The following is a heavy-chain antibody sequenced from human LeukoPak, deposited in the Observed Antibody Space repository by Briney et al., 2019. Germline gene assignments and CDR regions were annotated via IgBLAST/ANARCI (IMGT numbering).Heavy chain of an antibody. V-gene: IGHV4-34*01. CDR1: GGSFSGYY. Sequence: SETLSLTCAVYGGSFSGYYWSWIRQPPGKGLEWIGEINHSGSTNYNPSLKSRVTISVDTSKNQFSLKLSSVTAADTAVYYCAGDCSGGSCLPLDYWGQGTLVTVSS. CDR3: AGDCSGGSCLPLDY. CDR2: INHSGST. J-gene: IGHJ4*02. D-gene: IGHD2-15*01.